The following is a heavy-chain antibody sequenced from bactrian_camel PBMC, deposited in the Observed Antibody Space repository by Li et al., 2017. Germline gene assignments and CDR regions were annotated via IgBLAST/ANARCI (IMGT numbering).Heavy chain of an antibody. Sequence: VQLVQSGGGLVQPGGSLRLSCAASGFTFSNLGMHWLRQAAGKQREWVSAIRADGTTAYADSVKGRFTISRDKDKYTVNLQMDSLKPEDTAMYSCQPTTTCSHPYLLGQGTQVTVS. V-gene: IGHV3S40*01. J-gene: IGHJ4*01. D-gene: IGHD2*01. CDR1: GFTFSNLG. CDR2: IRADGTT.